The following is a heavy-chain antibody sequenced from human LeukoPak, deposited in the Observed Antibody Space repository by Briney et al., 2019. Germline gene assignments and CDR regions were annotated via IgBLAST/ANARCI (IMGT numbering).Heavy chain of an antibody. CDR3: VVTATYKFDY. J-gene: IGHJ4*02. V-gene: IGHV3-7*03. Sequence: GGSLRLSCTASGFTFSNFWMGWVRQAPGKGLEWVANIKQDETEKFYLGSVKGRFTISRDSSKNTLYLQMNSLRAEDSAVYYCVVTATYKFDYWGQGTLVTVSS. CDR1: GFTFSNFW. D-gene: IGHD2-15*01. CDR2: IKQDETEK.